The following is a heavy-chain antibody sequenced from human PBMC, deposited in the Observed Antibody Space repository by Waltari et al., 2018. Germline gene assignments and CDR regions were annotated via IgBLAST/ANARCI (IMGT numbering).Heavy chain of an antibody. CDR1: GYTLTELT. V-gene: IGHV1-24*01. D-gene: IGHD3-22*01. J-gene: IGHJ4*02. CDR2: FDPEDGET. CDR3: ATRTYYYDSSGYPQGGGFDY. Sequence: QVQLVQSGAEVKKPGASVKVSCKVSGYTLTELTMHWVAQAAGKGLGWIGGFDPEDGETNYAQKFQGRVTMTEDTSTDTAYMELSSLRSEDTAVYYCATRTYYYDSSGYPQGGGFDYWGQGTLVTVSS.